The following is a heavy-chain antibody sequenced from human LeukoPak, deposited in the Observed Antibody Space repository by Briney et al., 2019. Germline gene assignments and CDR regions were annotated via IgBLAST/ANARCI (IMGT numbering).Heavy chain of an antibody. Sequence: PSETLSLTCTVSGGSISSYYWSWIRQPPGKGLEWIGYIYYSGSTNYNPSLKSRVTISVDTSKNQFSLKLSSVTAADTAVYYCARQVYSSWSNWFDPWGQGTLVTVSS. CDR1: GGSISSYY. D-gene: IGHD6-13*01. CDR2: IYYSGST. J-gene: IGHJ5*02. V-gene: IGHV4-59*08. CDR3: ARQVYSSWSNWFDP.